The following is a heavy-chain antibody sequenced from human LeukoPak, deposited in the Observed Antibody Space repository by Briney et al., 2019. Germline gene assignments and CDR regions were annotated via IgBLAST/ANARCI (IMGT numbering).Heavy chain of an antibody. D-gene: IGHD4-17*01. CDR3: ARSFGDYDYYYYMDV. J-gene: IGHJ6*03. V-gene: IGHV4-59*01. CDR2: IYYSGST. CDR1: GGSFSGYY. Sequence: KPSKTLSLTCAVYGGSFSGYYWSWIRQPPGKGLEWIGYIYYSGSTNYNPSLKSRVTISVDTSKNQFSLKLSSVTAADTAVYYCARSFGDYDYYYYMDVWGKGTTVTVSS.